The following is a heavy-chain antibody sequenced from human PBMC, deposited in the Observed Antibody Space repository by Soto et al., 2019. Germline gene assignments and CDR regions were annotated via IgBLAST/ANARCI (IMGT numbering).Heavy chain of an antibody. J-gene: IGHJ6*01. CDR2: IYYTGIT. V-gene: IGHV4-30-4*01. Sequence: SQTMSRSCGVSSTSPVSGDQYWISIRQAPEKGLEWIGLIYYTGITDYNPSLKSRVAISLDTSENQFSLTLSSVTAADTAVYYFASDGALLLGGKPDYSDDSGVWG. D-gene: IGHD2-15*01. CDR1: STSPVSGDQY. CDR3: ASDGALLLGGKPDYSDDSGV.